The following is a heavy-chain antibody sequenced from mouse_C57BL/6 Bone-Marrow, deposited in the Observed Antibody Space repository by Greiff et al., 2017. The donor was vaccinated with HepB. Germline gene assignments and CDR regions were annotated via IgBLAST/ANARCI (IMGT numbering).Heavy chain of an antibody. J-gene: IGHJ4*01. Sequence: VHVKQSGPELVKPGASVKIPCKASGYTFTDYNMDWVKQSHGKSLEWIGDINPNNGGTIYNQKFKGKATLTVDKSSSTAYMELRSLTSEDTAVYYCARRVYYYGSSYRYYAMDYWGQGTSVTVSS. CDR3: ARRVYYYGSSYRYYAMDY. V-gene: IGHV1-18*01. D-gene: IGHD1-1*01. CDR2: INPNNGGT. CDR1: GYTFTDYN.